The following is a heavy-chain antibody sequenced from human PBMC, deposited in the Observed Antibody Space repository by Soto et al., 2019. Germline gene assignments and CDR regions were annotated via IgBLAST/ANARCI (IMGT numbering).Heavy chain of an antibody. Sequence: SETLSLTCAVYGGSFSGYYWSWIRQPPGKGLEWIGEINHSGSTNYNPSLKSRVTISVDTSKNQFSLKLSSVTAADTAVYYCARAQGSDWYADYWGQGTLVTVSS. J-gene: IGHJ4*02. CDR3: ARAQGSDWYADY. CDR2: INHSGST. CDR1: GGSFSGYY. V-gene: IGHV4-34*01. D-gene: IGHD6-19*01.